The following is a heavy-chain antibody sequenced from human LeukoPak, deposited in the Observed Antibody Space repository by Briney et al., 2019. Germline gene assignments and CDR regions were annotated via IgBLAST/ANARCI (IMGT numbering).Heavy chain of an antibody. CDR1: GFTFSSYS. CDR3: ARDPIAAAEYNWFDP. J-gene: IGHJ5*02. Sequence: GGSLRLSCAASGFTFSSYSMNWVRQAPGKGLEWVSSISSSSSYIYYADSVKGRFTISRDNAKNSLYLQMNSLRAEDTAVYYCARDPIAAAEYNWFDPRGQGTLVTVSS. CDR2: ISSSSSYI. D-gene: IGHD6-13*01. V-gene: IGHV3-21*01.